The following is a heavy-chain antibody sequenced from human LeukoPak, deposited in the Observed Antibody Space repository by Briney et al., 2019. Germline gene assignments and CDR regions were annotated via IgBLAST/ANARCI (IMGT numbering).Heavy chain of an antibody. CDR3: AKEFHLYYDSSGPDY. V-gene: IGHV3-23*01. CDR2: ISGSGGST. Sequence: GGSLRLSCAASGFTFSSYWMHWVRQAPGKGLEWVSAISGSGGSTYYADSVKGRFTISRDNSKNTLYLQMNSLRAEDTAVYYCAKEFHLYYDSSGPDYWGQGTLVTVSS. J-gene: IGHJ4*02. CDR1: GFTFSSYW. D-gene: IGHD3-22*01.